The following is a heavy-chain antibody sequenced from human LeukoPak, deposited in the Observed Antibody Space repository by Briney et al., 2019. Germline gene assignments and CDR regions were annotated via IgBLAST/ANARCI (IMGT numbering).Heavy chain of an antibody. J-gene: IGHJ4*02. CDR1: GGSISSGSYC. CDR2: IYHSGST. D-gene: IGHD3-10*01. V-gene: IGHV4-30-2*01. Sequence: SQTLSLTCAVSGGSISSGSYCWDWVRQPPGRGLGWIGYIYHSGSTYYHPSLKSRVTISVDRSKNQFSLKLSSVTAADTAVYYCARLVYGSGSYHDYWGQGTLVTVSS. CDR3: ARLVYGSGSYHDY.